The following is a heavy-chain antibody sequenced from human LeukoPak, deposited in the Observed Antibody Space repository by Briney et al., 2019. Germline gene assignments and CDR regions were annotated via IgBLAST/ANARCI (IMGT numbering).Heavy chain of an antibody. Sequence: ATLRVSRALSGYTPTRFGLTSVPQSPGPQVRCLRWFSAYNGNTNYAQKLQGRVTMTTDTSTSTAYMELRSLRSDDTAVYYCARGGAVWFGELGAFDIWGQGTMVTVSS. V-gene: IGHV1-18*01. D-gene: IGHD3-10*01. CDR2: FSAYNGNT. CDR3: ARGGAVWFGELGAFDI. CDR1: GYTPTRFG. J-gene: IGHJ3*02.